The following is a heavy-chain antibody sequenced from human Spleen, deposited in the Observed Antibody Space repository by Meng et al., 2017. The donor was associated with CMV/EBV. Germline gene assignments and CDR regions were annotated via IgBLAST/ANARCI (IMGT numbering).Heavy chain of an antibody. D-gene: IGHD3-10*01. J-gene: IGHJ4*02. CDR2: ISGSGGST. CDR1: GFTFSSYA. CDR3: AKDRDPLLLWFGESIDY. Sequence: GESLKISCAASGFTFSSYAMSWVRQAPGKGLEWVSAISGSGGSTYYADSVKGRFTISRDNSKNTLYLQMNSLRAEDTAVYYCAKDRDPLLLWFGESIDYWGQGTLVTVLL. V-gene: IGHV3-23*01.